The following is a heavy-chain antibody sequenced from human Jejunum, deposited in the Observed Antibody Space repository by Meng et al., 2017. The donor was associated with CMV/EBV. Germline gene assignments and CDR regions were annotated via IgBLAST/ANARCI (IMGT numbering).Heavy chain of an antibody. D-gene: IGHD4-23*01. CDR3: ARQNDYGGNFYFLDY. Sequence: FPGYHLPWVRQAPGQGPEWMGWINPNSGVTNYAQEFNDRVTMTWDTSIATAYMELSRLRSDDTAVYYCARQNDYGGNFYFLDYWGQGTLVTVSS. CDR1: FPGYH. J-gene: IGHJ4*02. V-gene: IGHV1-2*02. CDR2: INPNSGVT.